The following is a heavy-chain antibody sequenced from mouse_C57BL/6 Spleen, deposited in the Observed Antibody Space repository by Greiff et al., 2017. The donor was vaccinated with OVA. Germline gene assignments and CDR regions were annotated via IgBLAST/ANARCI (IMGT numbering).Heavy chain of an antibody. V-gene: IGHV3-6*01. J-gene: IGHJ4*01. Sequence: EVKLVESGPGLVKPSQSLSLTCSVTGYSITSGYYWNWIRQFPGNKLEWMGYISYDGSNNYNPSLKNRISITRDTSKNQFFLKLNSVTTEDTATYYCASLTYYGSSYDAMDYWGQGTSVTVSS. D-gene: IGHD1-1*01. CDR1: GYSITSGYY. CDR2: ISYDGSN. CDR3: ASLTYYGSSYDAMDY.